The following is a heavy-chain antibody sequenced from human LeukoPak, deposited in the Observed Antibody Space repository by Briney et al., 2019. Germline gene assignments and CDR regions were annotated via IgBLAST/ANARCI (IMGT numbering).Heavy chain of an antibody. J-gene: IGHJ4*02. CDR2: ISGSGGST. D-gene: IGHD3-22*01. Sequence: GGSLRLSCAASGFTFSGHNMSWVRQAPGKGLEWVSAISGSGGSTYYADSVKGRFTISRDNSKNTLYLQMNSLRAEDTAVYYCAKYGDESSGYYSDWGQGTLVTVSP. CDR3: AKYGDESSGYYSD. V-gene: IGHV3-23*01. CDR1: GFTFSGHN.